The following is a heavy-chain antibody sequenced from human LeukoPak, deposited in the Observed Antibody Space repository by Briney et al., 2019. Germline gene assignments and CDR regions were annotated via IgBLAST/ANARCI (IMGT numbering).Heavy chain of an antibody. CDR1: GGSISSSSYY. Sequence: SSETLSLTCTVSGGSISSSSYYWGWIRQPPGKGLEWIGSIYYSGSTYYNPSLKSRVTISVDTSKNQFSLKLSSVTAADTAVYYCTRAIHHLYYDSSGYMGFDYWGQGTLVTVSS. CDR3: TRAIHHLYYDSSGYMGFDY. CDR2: IYYSGST. J-gene: IGHJ4*02. V-gene: IGHV4-39*07. D-gene: IGHD3-22*01.